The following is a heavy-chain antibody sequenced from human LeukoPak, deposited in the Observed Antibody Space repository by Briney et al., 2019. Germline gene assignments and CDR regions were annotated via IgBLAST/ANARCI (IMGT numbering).Heavy chain of an antibody. V-gene: IGHV4-59*01. CDR3: ARGGVPAAIEGEPPLYYYYYMDV. D-gene: IGHD2-2*02. CDR2: IYYSGST. J-gene: IGHJ6*03. CDR1: GGSISSYY. Sequence: SSETLSLTCTVSGGSISSYYWSWIRQPPGKGLEWIGYIYYSGSTNYNPSLKSRVTISVDTSKNQFSLKLSSVTAADTAVYYCARGGVPAAIEGEPPLYYYYYMDVWGKGTTVTVSS.